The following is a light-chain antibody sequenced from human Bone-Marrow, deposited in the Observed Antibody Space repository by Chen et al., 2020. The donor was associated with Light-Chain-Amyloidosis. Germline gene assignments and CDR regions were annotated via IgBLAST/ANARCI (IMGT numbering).Light chain of an antibody. CDR2: DAS. CDR3: QQRDTWPPMYT. V-gene: IGKV3-11*01. J-gene: IGKJ2*01. CDR1: QSVSRY. Sequence: DILLTQSPATLSLSPSERATLSCRASQSVSRYLAWYQLKPGQAHRLLIEDASTRATGIPARFSGSGSGTDFTLTISRLEPEDCAFYYCQQRDTWPPMYTFGQGTRLEI.